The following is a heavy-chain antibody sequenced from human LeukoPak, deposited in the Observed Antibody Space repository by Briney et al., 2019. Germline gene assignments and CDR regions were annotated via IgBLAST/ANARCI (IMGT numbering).Heavy chain of an antibody. D-gene: IGHD3-22*01. V-gene: IGHV1-46*01. CDR3: ATSMIVVVKLDY. J-gene: IGHJ4*02. CDR1: GYTFTSYY. Sequence: GASVKASCKASGYTFTSYYTHWVRQAPGQGLEWMGIINPSGGSTSYAQKFQGRVTMTRDTSTSTVYMELSSLRSEDTAVYYCATSMIVVVKLDYWGQGTLVTVSS. CDR2: INPSGGST.